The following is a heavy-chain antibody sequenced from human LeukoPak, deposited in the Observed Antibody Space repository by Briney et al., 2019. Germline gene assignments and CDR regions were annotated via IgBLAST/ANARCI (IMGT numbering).Heavy chain of an antibody. CDR2: ISGSGGSA. Sequence: PGGSLRLSCAASGFTFSSYAMTWVRQAPGKGLEWVSAISGSGGSAYYADSVKGRFTISRDNSKNTLYLQMNSLRAEDTAVYYCAKDRLADVVPAAGFMDVWGKGTTVTVSS. CDR1: GFTFSSYA. D-gene: IGHD2-2*01. CDR3: AKDRLADVVPAAGFMDV. J-gene: IGHJ6*03. V-gene: IGHV3-23*01.